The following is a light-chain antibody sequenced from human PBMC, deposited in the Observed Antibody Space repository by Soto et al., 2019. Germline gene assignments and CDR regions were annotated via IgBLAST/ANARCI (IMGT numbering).Light chain of an antibody. CDR3: QSYDSSLSGSVV. CDR1: SSDIGAGFG. J-gene: IGLJ2*01. V-gene: IGLV1-40*01. Sequence: QLVLTQPPSVSGAPGQRVTMSCTGSSSDIGAGFGVHWYQQPPGTAPKLLIFGNNNRPSGVPDRFSGSKSGTSASLAITGLQAEDEADYYCQSYDSSLSGSVVFGGGTKLTVL. CDR2: GNN.